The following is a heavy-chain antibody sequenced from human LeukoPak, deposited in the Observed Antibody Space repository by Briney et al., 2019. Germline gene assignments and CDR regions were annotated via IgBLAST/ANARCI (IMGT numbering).Heavy chain of an antibody. CDR2: IYSGGST. Sequence: GGSLRLSCAASGFTVSSNYMSWVRQAPGKGLEWVSVIYSGGSTYYADSVKGRFTISRDNSKNTPYPQMNSLRAEDTVVYYCARDFWSGYCYWGQGTLVTVSS. D-gene: IGHD3-3*01. CDR3: ARDFWSGYCY. V-gene: IGHV3-66*02. J-gene: IGHJ4*02. CDR1: GFTVSSNY.